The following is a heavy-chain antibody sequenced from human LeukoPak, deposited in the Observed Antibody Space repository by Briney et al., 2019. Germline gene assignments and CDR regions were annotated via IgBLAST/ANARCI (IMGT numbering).Heavy chain of an antibody. J-gene: IGHJ6*02. D-gene: IGHD3-10*01. Sequence: GGSLRLSCAASGFTFSTYAMSWVRQAPGKGLEWVSAISGSGGSTYYADSVKGRFIISRDNSKDTLYLQMNSLRAEDTAVYYCAKSTRRVRGLIIDYYYGMDVWGQGTTVTVSS. CDR1: GFTFSTYA. V-gene: IGHV3-23*01. CDR3: AKSTRRVRGLIIDYYYGMDV. CDR2: ISGSGGST.